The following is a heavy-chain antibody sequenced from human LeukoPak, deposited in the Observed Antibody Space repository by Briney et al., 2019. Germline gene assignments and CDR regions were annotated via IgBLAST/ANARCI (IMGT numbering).Heavy chain of an antibody. CDR1: GGSISSGSYY. V-gene: IGHV4-61*02. CDR2: IYTSGST. Sequence: SETLSLTCTVSGGSISSGSYYWSWIRQPAGKGLEWIGRIYTSGSTNYNPSLKSRVTISVDTSENQFSLKLSSVTAADTAVYYCARENSRYYFDYWGQGTLVTVSS. J-gene: IGHJ4*02. CDR3: ARENSRYYFDY. D-gene: IGHD4-23*01.